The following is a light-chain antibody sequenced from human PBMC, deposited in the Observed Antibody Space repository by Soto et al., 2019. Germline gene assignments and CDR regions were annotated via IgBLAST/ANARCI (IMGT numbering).Light chain of an antibody. CDR3: QQSYSTPQA. CDR2: AAS. J-gene: IGKJ1*01. V-gene: IGKV1-39*01. Sequence: DIQMTQSPSSLSASVGDRVTITCRASQSISSYLNWYQQKPGKAPKLLIYAASNLQSGVPSRFSGSGSGTEFTLTISSLQPEDFATYYCQQSYSTPQAFGQGTKVEIK. CDR1: QSISSY.